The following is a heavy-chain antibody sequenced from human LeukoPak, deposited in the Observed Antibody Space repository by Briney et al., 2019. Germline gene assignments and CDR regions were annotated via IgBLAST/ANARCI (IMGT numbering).Heavy chain of an antibody. V-gene: IGHV4-61*02. D-gene: IGHD3-9*01. CDR2: IYTSGST. Sequence: PSQTLSLTCTLSGGSISSGSYYWSWIRHPAGKGLEWIGRIYTSGSTNYNPSLKTRVTISVDTSKNQFSLKLSSVTAADTAVYYCARDPLYYDILTGYSHWGQGTLVTVSS. CDR1: GGSISSGSYY. CDR3: ARDPLYYDILTGYSH. J-gene: IGHJ4*02.